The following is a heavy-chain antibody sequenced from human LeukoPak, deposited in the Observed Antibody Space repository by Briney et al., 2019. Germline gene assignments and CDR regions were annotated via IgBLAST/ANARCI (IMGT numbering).Heavy chain of an antibody. V-gene: IGHV4-30-4*01. J-gene: IGHJ4*02. CDR3: AREDYGDYLPVY. D-gene: IGHD4-17*01. CDR1: GGSISSGDYY. CDR2: IYYSGST. Sequence: KPSQTLSLTCTVSGGSISSGDYYWSWIRQPPGKGLEWIGYIYYSGSTYYNPSFKSRVTISVDTSKNQFSLKLSSVTAADTAAYYCAREDYGDYLPVYWGQGTLVTVSS.